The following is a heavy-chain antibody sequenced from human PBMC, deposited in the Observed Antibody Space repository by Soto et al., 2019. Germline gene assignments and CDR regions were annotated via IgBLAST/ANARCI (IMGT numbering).Heavy chain of an antibody. CDR2: FHFSGST. CDR3: AIASGYSYGYDDFFDN. V-gene: IGHV4-59*01. CDR1: GGSINGYY. Sequence: QVQLQESGPGLVKPSETLSLTCTVSGGSINGYYWTWLRQSPTNGLEWIGYFHFSGSTKYNPSLESRLTISADTSKNQISLTLSSVTAADTAVYYCAIASGYSYGYDDFFDNWGQGTLANVSS. D-gene: IGHD5-18*01. J-gene: IGHJ4*01.